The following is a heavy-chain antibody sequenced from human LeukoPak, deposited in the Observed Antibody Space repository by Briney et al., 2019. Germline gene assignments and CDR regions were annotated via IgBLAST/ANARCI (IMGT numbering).Heavy chain of an antibody. Sequence: GGSLRLSCAASGFTFSSYGMHWVRQAPGKGLEWVAVISYDGSNKYYADSVEGRFTISRDSSKNTLYLQMNSLRAEDTAVYYCAKDGVLGAAAGTGHLDYWGQGTLVTVSS. J-gene: IGHJ4*02. CDR1: GFTFSSYG. CDR2: ISYDGSNK. D-gene: IGHD6-13*01. CDR3: AKDGVLGAAAGTGHLDY. V-gene: IGHV3-30*18.